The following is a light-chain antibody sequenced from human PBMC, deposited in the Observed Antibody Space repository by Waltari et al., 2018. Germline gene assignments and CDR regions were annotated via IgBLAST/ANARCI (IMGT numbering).Light chain of an antibody. CDR2: DAS. V-gene: IGKV3-20*01. Sequence: EIVLTQSPASLSFSTDDRATLSCRASQSVGRTLAWYQQRPGQAPRLLIYDASSRATGITDRFSGSGSGTDFSLTISRLEPEDFAVYYCQKYGTRPATFGQGTKVEVK. CDR1: QSVGRT. CDR3: QKYGTRPAT. J-gene: IGKJ1*01.